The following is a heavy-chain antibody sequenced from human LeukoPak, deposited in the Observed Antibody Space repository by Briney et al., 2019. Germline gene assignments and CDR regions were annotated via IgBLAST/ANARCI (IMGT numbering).Heavy chain of an antibody. CDR3: ARGFVSNWFDP. D-gene: IGHD2-15*01. CDR2: INPNSGDT. V-gene: IGHV1-2*02. J-gene: IGHJ5*02. CDR1: GHTFTASY. Sequence: ASVKVSCKASGHTFTASYVHWVRQAPGQGLEWMGRINPNSGDTNYAQKFQGRVTMTRDTSINTTYMELSRLRSDDTAEYYCARGFVSNWFDPWGQGTLVTVSS.